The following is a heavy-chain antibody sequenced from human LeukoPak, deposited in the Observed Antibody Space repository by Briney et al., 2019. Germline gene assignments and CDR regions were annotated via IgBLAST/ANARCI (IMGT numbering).Heavy chain of an antibody. CDR2: IIGDGTNT. J-gene: IGHJ5*02. CDR3: VRDRGGTYSGDNLFDP. Sequence: GGTLRLSCAASGFTLSSYEMNWVRQAPGKGLEWLSDIIGDGTNTQYADSVRDRFNIPRDNDKNSLHLKMDSLTADDTAVYYCVRDRGGTYSGDNLFDPWGQGTLVTVSS. CDR1: GFTLSSYE. V-gene: IGHV3-48*03. D-gene: IGHD1/OR15-1a*01.